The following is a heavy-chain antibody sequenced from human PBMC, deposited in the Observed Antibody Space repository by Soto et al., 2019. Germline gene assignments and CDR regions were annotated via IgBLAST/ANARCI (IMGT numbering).Heavy chain of an antibody. CDR1: GFTFSSYG. D-gene: IGHD2-2*01. Sequence: QVQLVESGGGVVQPGRSLRLSCAASGFTFSSYGMHWVRQAPGKGLEWVAVIWYDGSNKYYADSVKGRFTISRDNSKNTLYLQMNSLRAEDTAVYYCARDPGYCSSTSCYLGYYYGMDVWGQGTTVTVSS. J-gene: IGHJ6*02. CDR3: ARDPGYCSSTSCYLGYYYGMDV. V-gene: IGHV3-33*01. CDR2: IWYDGSNK.